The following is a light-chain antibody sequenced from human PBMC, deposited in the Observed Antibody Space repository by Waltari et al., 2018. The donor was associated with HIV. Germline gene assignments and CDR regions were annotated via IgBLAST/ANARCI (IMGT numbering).Light chain of an antibody. J-gene: IGLJ2*01. CDR2: EVS. CDR1: SSDVGGYNY. Sequence: QSALTQPASVSGSPGQSITISCTGTSSDVGGYNYVSWYQQHPGKAPKLRLYEVSNRPSGVSNPFSGSKSGNPASLTISGLQSEDEADYYCSSYTSSSTLVFGGGTKLTVL. CDR3: SSYTSSSTLV. V-gene: IGLV2-14*01.